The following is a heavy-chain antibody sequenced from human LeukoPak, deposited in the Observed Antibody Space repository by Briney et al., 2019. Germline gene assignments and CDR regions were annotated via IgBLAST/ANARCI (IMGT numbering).Heavy chain of an antibody. J-gene: IGHJ4*02. V-gene: IGHV3-7*03. CDR1: GFTFNNSW. CDR2: INQDGSEK. CDR3: AREIHHGDLFEW. D-gene: IGHD4-17*01. Sequence: PGGSLRLSCAASGFTFNNSWMSWVRQAPGKGLEWVANINQDGSEKYYVDPVKGRFAISRDNAKKSLYLQVNNLRAEDTAVYYCAREIHHGDLFEWWGQGTLVTVSS.